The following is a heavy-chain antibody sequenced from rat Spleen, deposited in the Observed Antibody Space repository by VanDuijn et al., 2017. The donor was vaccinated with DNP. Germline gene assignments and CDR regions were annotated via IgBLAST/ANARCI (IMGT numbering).Heavy chain of an antibody. CDR2: ISPSGSRT. V-gene: IGHV5-7*01. D-gene: IGHD1-11*01. Sequence: EVQLVESGGGLVQPGRSLRLSCAVSGFTFSDYNMAWVRQAPKKGLEWVAAISPSGSRTYYLDSVKGRFTSSRDNAKSTLYLQMNSLRSEDMATYYCARYSLRRLWDYWGQGVMVTVSS. CDR1: GFTFSDYN. CDR3: ARYSLRRLWDY. J-gene: IGHJ2*01.